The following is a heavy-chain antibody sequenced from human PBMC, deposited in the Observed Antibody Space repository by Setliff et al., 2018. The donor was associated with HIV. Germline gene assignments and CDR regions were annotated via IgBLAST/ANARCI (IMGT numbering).Heavy chain of an antibody. CDR1: GGSISSTSYY. CDR2: ISSSGNT. V-gene: IGHV4-39*07. Sequence: PSETLSLTCTVSGGSISSTSYYWDWIRQPPGTGLEWIGSISSSGNTYYNPSLKSRVTTSVDTPKNQFSLKLTSVTAADTAVYYCARDRHSSGLGSYGPWGPGTLVTVSS. J-gene: IGHJ5*02. CDR3: ARDRHSSGLGSYGP. D-gene: IGHD3-10*01.